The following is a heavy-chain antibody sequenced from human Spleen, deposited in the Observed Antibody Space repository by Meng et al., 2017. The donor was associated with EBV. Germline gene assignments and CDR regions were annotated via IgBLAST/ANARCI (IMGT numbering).Heavy chain of an antibody. CDR2: IYNSGST. V-gene: IGHV4-61*01. CDR3: ARGHMDTAMVDYYFDY. Sequence: QLALSGAGLEMVRPSVTVSRISTGYGCTVSCGSYYWTWLRQRPGKGLEWIGYIYNSGSTHYNPSLESRVTITVDTSKNQFSLTLSSVTAADTALYYCARGHMDTAMVDYYFDYWGLGTLVTVSS. J-gene: IGHJ4*02. D-gene: IGHD5-18*01. CDR1: GCTVSCGSYY.